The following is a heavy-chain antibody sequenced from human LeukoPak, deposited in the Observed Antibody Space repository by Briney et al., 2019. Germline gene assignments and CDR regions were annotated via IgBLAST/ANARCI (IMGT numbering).Heavy chain of an antibody. D-gene: IGHD1-26*01. J-gene: IGHJ4*02. V-gene: IGHV1-69*02. CDR2: IIPILGIA. CDR3: ASNSGSYWSGSDY. CDR1: GGTFSSYT. Sequence: AASVKVSCKASGGTFSSYTISWVRQAHGQGLEWMGRIIPILGIANYAQKFQGRVTITADKSTSTAYMELSSLRSEDTAVYYCASNSGSYWSGSDYWGQGTLVTVSS.